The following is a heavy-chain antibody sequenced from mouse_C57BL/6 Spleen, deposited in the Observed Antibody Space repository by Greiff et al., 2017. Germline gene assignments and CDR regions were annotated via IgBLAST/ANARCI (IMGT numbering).Heavy chain of an antibody. CDR1: GYTFTDYE. J-gene: IGHJ2*01. Sequence: QVQLKQSGAELVRPGASVTLSCKASGYTFTDYEMHWVKQTPVHGLEWIGAIDPETGGTAYTQKFKGKAILTADKSSSTAYMELRSLTSEDSAVYYCTRSRGYYTFDYWGQGTTLTVSS. V-gene: IGHV1-15*01. CDR3: TRSRGYYTFDY. D-gene: IGHD2-3*01. CDR2: IDPETGGT.